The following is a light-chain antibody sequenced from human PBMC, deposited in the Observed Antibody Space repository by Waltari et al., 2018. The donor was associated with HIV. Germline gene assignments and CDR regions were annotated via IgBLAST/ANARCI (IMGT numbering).Light chain of an antibody. J-gene: IGLJ3*02. CDR3: SSYAGSNNWV. CDR1: SSDVGGYNY. CDR2: EVS. Sequence: QSALTQPPSASGSPGQSVTIPCTGTSSDVGGYNYVSWYQQHPGKAPQLMIYEVSQRPSGVPNRCSGSKSGNTASLTVSGLQTEDEANYYCSSYAGSNNWVFGGGTNLTVL. V-gene: IGLV2-8*01.